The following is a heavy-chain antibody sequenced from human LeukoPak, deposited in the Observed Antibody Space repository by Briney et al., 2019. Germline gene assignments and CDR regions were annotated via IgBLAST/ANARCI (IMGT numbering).Heavy chain of an antibody. V-gene: IGHV1-3*01. Sequence: ASVKVSCKASGYTFTSYAMHWVRQAPGQRLEWMGWINAGNGNTKYSQKFQGRVTITRDTSASTAYMELSSLRSEDTAVYYCARYSYGDDAFDIWGQGTMVTVSS. J-gene: IGHJ3*02. CDR3: ARYSYGDDAFDI. D-gene: IGHD5-18*01. CDR2: INAGNGNT. CDR1: GYTFTSYA.